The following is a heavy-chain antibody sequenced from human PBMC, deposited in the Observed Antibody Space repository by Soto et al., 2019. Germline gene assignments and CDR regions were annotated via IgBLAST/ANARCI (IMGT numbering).Heavy chain of an antibody. D-gene: IGHD3-10*01. CDR1: GFNIGDYS. CDR3: AREQGGITGVRGDVDY. Sequence: ESGGGLVQVGRSLRLSCIASGFNIGDYSMSWFRQAPGKGLEWVNFIRRKVSSATTEDAASVRGRFIISRDDSKSAVYLQMNSLKIEDTAVYYCAREQGGITGVRGDVDYWGQGTLVTVSS. V-gene: IGHV3-49*03. CDR2: IRRKVSSATT. J-gene: IGHJ4*02.